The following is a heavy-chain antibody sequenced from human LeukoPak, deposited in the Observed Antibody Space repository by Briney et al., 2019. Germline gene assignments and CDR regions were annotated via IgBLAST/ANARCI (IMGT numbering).Heavy chain of an antibody. J-gene: IGHJ2*01. CDR2: IIPIFGTA. CDR1: GGTFSSYA. V-gene: IGHV1-69*05. CDR3: ARTTIVTDGYWYFDL. Sequence: SVKVSCKASGGTFSSYAISWVRQAPGQGLEWMGGIIPIFGTANYAQKFQGRVTITTDESTSTAYVELSSLRSEDTAVYYCARTTIVTDGYWYFDLWGRGTLVTVSS. D-gene: IGHD4-11*01.